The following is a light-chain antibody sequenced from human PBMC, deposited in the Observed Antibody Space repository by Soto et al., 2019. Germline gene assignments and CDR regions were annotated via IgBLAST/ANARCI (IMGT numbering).Light chain of an antibody. CDR2: FIS. CDR3: QQTYSRPVT. V-gene: IGKV1-39*01. J-gene: IGKJ5*01. Sequence: DIQMTQSPSSLSASVGDRVTITCQASQNINNYLNWYQQKPGEAPRLLIYFISRLQSGAPSRFSGSGSGKDFTLTIDSPQPEDTATYYCQQTYSRPVTFGQGTRLEIK. CDR1: QNINNY.